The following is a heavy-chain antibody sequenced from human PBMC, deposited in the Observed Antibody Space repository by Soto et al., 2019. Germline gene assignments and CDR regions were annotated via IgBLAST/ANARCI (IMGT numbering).Heavy chain of an antibody. CDR1: GFTFSSYW. CDR3: ARDRSAGDYFYYGMDV. V-gene: IGHV3-7*01. J-gene: IGHJ6*02. CDR2: IKQDGSEK. D-gene: IGHD1-1*01. Sequence: GGSLRLSCAASGFTFSSYWMSWVRQAPGKGLEWVANIKQDGSEKYYVDSVKGRFTISRDNAKNSLYLQMNSLRDEDTAIYYCARDRSAGDYFYYGMDVWGQGTTVTVS.